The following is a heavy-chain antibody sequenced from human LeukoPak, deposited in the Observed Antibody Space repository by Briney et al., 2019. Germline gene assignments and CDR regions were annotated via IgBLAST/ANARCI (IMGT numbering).Heavy chain of an antibody. D-gene: IGHD3-22*01. V-gene: IGHV3-53*01. Sequence: GGSLRLSCAASGFIASNNYMNWVRQAPGKGLEWVSIIYSGGGTYYADSVKGRFTISRDNSKNTLYLQMNSLRADDTAVYYCARGCYYERSGYCPFDYWGPGTLVTVSS. CDR3: ARGCYYERSGYCPFDY. CDR2: IYSGGGT. CDR1: GFIASNNY. J-gene: IGHJ4*02.